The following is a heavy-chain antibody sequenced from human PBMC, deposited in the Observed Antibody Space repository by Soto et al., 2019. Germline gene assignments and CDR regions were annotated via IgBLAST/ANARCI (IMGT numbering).Heavy chain of an antibody. D-gene: IGHD3-10*01. Sequence: GGSLRLSCTTSGFTVSSSHMTWVRQAPGKGLDWVSVIYSGGSSYYAVSVQGRFTISRDNSKNTVYLQMNSLRGEDTAMYYCARLGPYGSESYSFRYNWFDPWGQGTQVTVSS. CDR3: ARLGPYGSESYSFRYNWFDP. CDR1: GFTVSSSH. CDR2: IYSGGSS. V-gene: IGHV3-53*01. J-gene: IGHJ5*02.